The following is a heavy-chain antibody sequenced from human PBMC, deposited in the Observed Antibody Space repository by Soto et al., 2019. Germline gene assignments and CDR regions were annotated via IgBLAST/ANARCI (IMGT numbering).Heavy chain of an antibody. CDR2: IYPGDSDT. CDR3: ARPGSGSGGSSTKSHFDY. Sequence: GESLKISCKGSGYSFTSYWIGWVRQMPGKGLEWMGIIYPGDSDTRYSPSFQGQVTISADKSISTAYLQWSSLKASDTAMYYCARPGSGSGGSSTKSHFDYWGQGTLVTVSS. J-gene: IGHJ4*02. CDR1: GYSFTSYW. V-gene: IGHV5-51*01. D-gene: IGHD2-15*01.